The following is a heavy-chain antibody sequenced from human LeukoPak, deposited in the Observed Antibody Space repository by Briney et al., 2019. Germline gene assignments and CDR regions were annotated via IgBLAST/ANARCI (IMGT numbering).Heavy chain of an antibody. CDR1: GYAFTGYY. Sequence: ASVKVSCKASGYAFTGYYMHWVRQAPGQGLEWMGIINPSGDSTSYEQKFQGRVTMTRDTSTSTVYMEMSSLTSEDTAVYYCARDLGGYSGYDWGYWGQGTLVTVSS. V-gene: IGHV1-46*01. CDR3: ARDLGGYSGYDWGY. CDR2: INPSGDST. D-gene: IGHD5-12*01. J-gene: IGHJ4*02.